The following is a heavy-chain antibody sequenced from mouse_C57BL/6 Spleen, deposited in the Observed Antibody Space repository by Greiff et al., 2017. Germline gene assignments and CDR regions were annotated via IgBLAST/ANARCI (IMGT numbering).Heavy chain of an antibody. CDR1: GFTFSDYY. Sequence: EVQLQESEGGLVQPGSSMKLSCTASGFTFSDYYMAWVRQVPEKGLEWVANINYDGSSTYYLDSLKSRFIISRDNAKNILYLQMSSLKSEDTATYYCARGYYYAMDYWGQGTSVTVSS. J-gene: IGHJ4*01. CDR3: ARGYYYAMDY. V-gene: IGHV5-16*01. CDR2: INYDGSST.